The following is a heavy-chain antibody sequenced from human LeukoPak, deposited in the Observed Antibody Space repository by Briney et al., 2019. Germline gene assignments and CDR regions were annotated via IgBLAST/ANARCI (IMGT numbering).Heavy chain of an antibody. V-gene: IGHV4-59*01. CDR3: ASDYGDWIFDP. CDR2: IYYSGST. Sequence: PSETLSLTCTVSGGSISSYYWSWIRQPPGKGLEWIGYIYYSGSTNYNPSLKSRVTISVDTSKNQFSLKLSSVTAADTAVYYCASDYGDWIFDPWGQGTLVTVSS. CDR1: GGSISSYY. D-gene: IGHD4-17*01. J-gene: IGHJ5*02.